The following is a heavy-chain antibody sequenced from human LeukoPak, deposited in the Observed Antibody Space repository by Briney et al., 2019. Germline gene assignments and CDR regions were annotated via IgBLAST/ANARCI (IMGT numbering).Heavy chain of an antibody. CDR3: ARDPESNWGWDLDY. J-gene: IGHJ4*02. D-gene: IGHD7-27*01. CDR1: GFTFRSHA. Sequence: GGSLRLSCVGSGFTFRSHAMSWVRQAPEKGLEFVSGIYENGGTTYYADSVKGRFSISRDNSKNSLHLQMNSLRAEDTAVYYCARDPESNWGWDLDYWGQGTLVTVSS. CDR2: IYENGGTT. V-gene: IGHV3-23*01.